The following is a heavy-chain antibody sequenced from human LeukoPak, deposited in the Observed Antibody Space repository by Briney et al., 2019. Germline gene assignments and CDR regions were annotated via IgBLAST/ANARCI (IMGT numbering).Heavy chain of an antibody. V-gene: IGHV3-23*01. D-gene: IGHD3-22*01. Sequence: GGSLRLXCAASGFTFSSYAMSWVRQAPGKGLEWVSAISGSGGSTYYADSVKGRFTISRDNSKNTLYLQMNSLRAEDTAVYYCANRPSYYYDSSGYYYVTDYMDVWGKGTTVTVSS. CDR2: ISGSGGST. J-gene: IGHJ6*03. CDR1: GFTFSSYA. CDR3: ANRPSYYYDSSGYYYVTDYMDV.